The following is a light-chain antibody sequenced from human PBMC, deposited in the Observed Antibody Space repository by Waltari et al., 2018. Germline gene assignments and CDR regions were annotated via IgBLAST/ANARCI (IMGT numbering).Light chain of an antibody. CDR2: DVS. Sequence: QSALTQPASVSGSPGQSITISCSGTSSDVGGYNYVSWYQQHPGKAPKLMIYDVSNRPAGVSNRFSGSKSGNTASLTISGLQAEDGADYYCSSYTRSSTLGVFGGGTKLTVL. CDR1: SSDVGGYNY. CDR3: SSYTRSSTLGV. V-gene: IGLV2-14*03. J-gene: IGLJ3*02.